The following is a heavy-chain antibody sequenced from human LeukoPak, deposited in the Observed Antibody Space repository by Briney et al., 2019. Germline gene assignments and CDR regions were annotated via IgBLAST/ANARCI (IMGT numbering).Heavy chain of an antibody. CDR3: ARAATLGYCSSTSCQLYFYYYYGMDV. CDR2: MNPNSGNT. Sequence: GVSVRVSCKASGYTFTSYDINWVRQATGQGLEWMGWMNPNSGNTGYAQKFQGRVTMTRNTSISTAYMELSSLRSEDTAVYYCARAATLGYCSSTSCQLYFYYYYGMDVWGQGTTVTVSS. J-gene: IGHJ6*02. D-gene: IGHD2-2*01. V-gene: IGHV1-8*01. CDR1: GYTFTSYD.